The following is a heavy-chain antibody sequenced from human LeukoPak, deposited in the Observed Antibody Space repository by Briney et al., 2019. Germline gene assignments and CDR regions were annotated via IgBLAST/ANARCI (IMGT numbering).Heavy chain of an antibody. CDR3: ARDRELGYHHNWFDP. D-gene: IGHD5-18*01. CDR2: INPNSGGT. V-gene: IGHV1-2*02. CDR1: GYTFTGYY. J-gene: IGHJ5*02. Sequence: ASVKVSCKASGYTFTGYYMHWVRQAPGQGLEWTGWINPNSGGTNYAQKFQGRVTMTRDTSISTAYIELSRLRSDDTAVYYCARDRELGYHHNWFDPWGQGTLVTVSS.